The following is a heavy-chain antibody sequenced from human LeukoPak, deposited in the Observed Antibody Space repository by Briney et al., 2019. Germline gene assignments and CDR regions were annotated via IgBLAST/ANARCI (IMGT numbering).Heavy chain of an antibody. V-gene: IGHV1-18*01. Sequence: ASVKVSCKASGYTFTSYGISWVRQAPGQGLEWMGWISAYNGNTNYAQKLQGRVTMTTDTSTSTAYMELRSLRSDDTAVYYCARDRGSVPSLPLGYYYYYGMDVWGQGTTVTVSS. CDR3: ARDRGSVPSLPLGYYYYYGMDV. D-gene: IGHD2-2*01. CDR1: GYTFTSYG. J-gene: IGHJ6*02. CDR2: ISAYNGNT.